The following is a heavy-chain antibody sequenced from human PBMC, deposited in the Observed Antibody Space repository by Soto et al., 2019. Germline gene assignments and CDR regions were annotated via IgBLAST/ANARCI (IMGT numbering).Heavy chain of an antibody. CDR1: GGSFSNYY. D-gene: IGHD6-19*01. CDR2: TSYIGSA. V-gene: IGHV4-59*01. Sequence: SETLSLTCTVSGGSFSNYYWSWIRTNTGKGLEWIEYTSYIGSAIYKPSLKTRVTILMDTARNQFSLILRSVTAADTDVYYCATSEDTPIRSKGGSDWYSYYWGQGSPVNVSS. CDR3: ATSEDTPIRSKGGSDWYSYY. J-gene: IGHJ4*02.